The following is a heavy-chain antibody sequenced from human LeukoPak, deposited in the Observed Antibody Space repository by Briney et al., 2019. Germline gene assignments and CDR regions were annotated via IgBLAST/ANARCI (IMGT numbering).Heavy chain of an antibody. CDR3: ARAGADYDSSDPAYAFDI. J-gene: IGHJ3*02. V-gene: IGHV1-69*04. CDR1: GGTFSSYA. CDR2: IIPILGIA. D-gene: IGHD3-22*01. Sequence: ASVKVSCKASGGTFSSYAISWVRQAPGQGLEWMGRIIPILGIANYAQKFQGRVTITADKSTSTAYMELSSLRSEDTAVYYCARAGADYDSSDPAYAFDIWGQGTMVTVSS.